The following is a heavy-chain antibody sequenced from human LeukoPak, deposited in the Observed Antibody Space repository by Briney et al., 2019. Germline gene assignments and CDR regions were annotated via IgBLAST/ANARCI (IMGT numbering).Heavy chain of an antibody. CDR2: INPNSGRT. CDR3: AREYYYGSGNYYNRIDY. J-gene: IGHJ4*02. CDR1: GYTFTGYC. V-gene: IGHV1-2*02. D-gene: IGHD3-10*01. Sequence: GASVKASCKASGYTFTGYCMNWVRQAPGQGLEWMGWINPNSGRTNYAQKFQGRVTMTRDTSISTAYMVLNRLRSDDTAVYYCAREYYYGSGNYYNRIDYWGQGTLVTVSS.